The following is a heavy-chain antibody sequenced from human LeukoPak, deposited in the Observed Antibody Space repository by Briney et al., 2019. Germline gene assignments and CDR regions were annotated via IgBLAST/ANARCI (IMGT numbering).Heavy chain of an antibody. CDR3: TRMTTGHDY. Sequence: SETLSLTCAVSGVSFNNYYWSWVRQTPGKGLEWIGEINHSGYTNDSPSLKSRVTLSIDTSRKQFSLNLRSVTVADTGIYYCTRMTTGHDYWGQGTLVTASS. J-gene: IGHJ4*02. V-gene: IGHV4-34*01. CDR1: GVSFNNYY. CDR2: INHSGYT. D-gene: IGHD4-17*01.